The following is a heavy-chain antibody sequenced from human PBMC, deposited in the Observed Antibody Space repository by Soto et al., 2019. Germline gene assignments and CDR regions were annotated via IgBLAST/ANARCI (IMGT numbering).Heavy chain of an antibody. Sequence: SEPLSLPGAVYGGFLSDSYWTWVRQPPVKGLEWIGEINHVGGTNYNPSLKSRVTMSVDTSQNQFSLRLISVTAADTAMYFCVRIRYQLPSSVLWLDPWGQGTPVTVSS. CDR3: VRIRYQLPSSVLWLDP. D-gene: IGHD3-16*01. CDR2: INHVGGT. J-gene: IGHJ5*02. V-gene: IGHV4-34*01. CDR1: GGFLSDSY.